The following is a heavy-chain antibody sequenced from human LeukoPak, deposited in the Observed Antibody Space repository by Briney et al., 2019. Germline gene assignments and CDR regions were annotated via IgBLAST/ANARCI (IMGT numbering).Heavy chain of an antibody. V-gene: IGHV4-31*03. CDR2: IYYSGSA. D-gene: IGHD3-10*01. CDR1: GGSISSGGYY. CDR3: ARVNYGSATKEDY. J-gene: IGHJ4*02. Sequence: PSETLSLTCTVSGGSISSGGYYWSWIRQHPGKGLEWIGYIYYSGSAYYNPSLKSRVTISVDTSENQYSLKLSSVTAADTAVYYCARVNYGSATKEDYWGQGTLVTVSS.